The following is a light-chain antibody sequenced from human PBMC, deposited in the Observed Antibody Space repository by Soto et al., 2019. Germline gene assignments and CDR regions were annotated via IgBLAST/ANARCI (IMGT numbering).Light chain of an antibody. V-gene: IGKV1-12*01. CDR1: QNIKSW. J-gene: IGKJ1*01. Sequence: DIQMTQSPSSVSASVGDRVTITCRASQNIKSWIAWYQQKPGNAPNLLIYGASRLQSGVPSRFSGYGPGTDFTLTISGLQPEDVATYFCQQADSFPPWTFGQGTKVEIK. CDR3: QQADSFPPWT. CDR2: GAS.